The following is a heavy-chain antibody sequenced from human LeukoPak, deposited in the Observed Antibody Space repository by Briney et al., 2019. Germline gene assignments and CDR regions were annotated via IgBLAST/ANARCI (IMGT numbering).Heavy chain of an antibody. CDR2: IIPTLGIA. V-gene: IGHV1-69*04. CDR3: ACSPGIAVAGTVGYYYYGMDV. CDR1: GGTFNSYA. D-gene: IGHD6-19*01. J-gene: IGHJ6*02. Sequence: SVKVSCKASGGTFNSYAISWVRQAPGQGLEWTGRIIPTLGIANYAQKFQGRVTITADKSTSTAYMELSSLRSEDTAVYYCACSPGIAVAGTVGYYYYGMDVWGQGTTVTVSS.